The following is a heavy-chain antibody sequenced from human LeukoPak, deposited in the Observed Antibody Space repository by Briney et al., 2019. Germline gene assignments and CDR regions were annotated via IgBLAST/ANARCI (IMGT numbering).Heavy chain of an antibody. CDR1: GYTLTELS. J-gene: IGHJ4*02. Sequence: ASVKVSCKVSGYTLTELSIHWVRQAPGEGLEWMGGFNPEDGETIYAQKFQGRVTMTEDTSTDTAYMELSSLRSEDTAVYYCAKIAHYGAYSDYWGQGTLVTVSS. V-gene: IGHV1-24*01. D-gene: IGHD4-17*01. CDR3: AKIAHYGAYSDY. CDR2: FNPEDGET.